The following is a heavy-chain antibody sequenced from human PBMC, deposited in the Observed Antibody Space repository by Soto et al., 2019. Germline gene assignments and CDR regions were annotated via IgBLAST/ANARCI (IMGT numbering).Heavy chain of an antibody. CDR2: ISYDGSNK. V-gene: IGHV3-30-3*01. Sequence: QVQLVESGGGVVQPGRSLRLSCAASGFTFSSYAMHWVRQAPGKGLEWVAVISYDGSNKDYADSVKGRFTISRDNSQNTLYLQMNSLRAEDTAVYYCARETYYDFWSGPYYGMDVWGQGTTVTVSS. CDR1: GFTFSSYA. CDR3: ARETYYDFWSGPYYGMDV. J-gene: IGHJ6*02. D-gene: IGHD3-3*01.